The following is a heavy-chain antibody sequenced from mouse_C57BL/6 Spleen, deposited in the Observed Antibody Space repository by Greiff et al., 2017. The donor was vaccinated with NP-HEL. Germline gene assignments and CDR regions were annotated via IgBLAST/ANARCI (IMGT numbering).Heavy chain of an antibody. D-gene: IGHD1-1*01. CDR3: ARNNYGSNPGYFDV. V-gene: IGHV2-2*01. Sequence: VQLQESGPGLVQPSQSLSITCTVSGFSLTSYGVHWVRQSPGKGLEWLGVIWSGGSTDYNAAFISSLSISKDNSKSQVFFKMNSLQADDTAIYYCARNNYGSNPGYFDVWGTGTTVTVSS. J-gene: IGHJ1*03. CDR2: IWSGGST. CDR1: GFSLTSYG.